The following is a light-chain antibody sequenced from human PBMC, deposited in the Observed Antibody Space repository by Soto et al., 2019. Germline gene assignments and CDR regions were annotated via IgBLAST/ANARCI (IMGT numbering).Light chain of an antibody. CDR2: AAS. CDR1: QGIGNY. V-gene: IGKV1-9*01. Sequence: DIQLTQSPSFLSASVGDRVAITCRASQGIGNYLAWYQQKPGKAPNLLIYAASTLQSGVPSRFSGSGSGTKFTLTISSLQPEDFATYYCQQLNSFPLTFGGGTKVEI. CDR3: QQLNSFPLT. J-gene: IGKJ4*01.